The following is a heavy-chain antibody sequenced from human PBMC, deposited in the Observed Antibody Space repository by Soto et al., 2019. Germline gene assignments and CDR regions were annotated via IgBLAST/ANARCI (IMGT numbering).Heavy chain of an antibody. D-gene: IGHD3-22*01. CDR2: IYYSGRT. CDR1: GGSISSGDYY. V-gene: IGHV4-30-4*01. J-gene: IGHJ4*02. Sequence: PSETLSLTCTVSGGSISSGDYYWSWIRQPPGKGLEWIWYIYYSGRTYYNPSLKSRVTISVDTSKNQFSLKLSSVTAADTAVYYCARGGVDYYDSSGYYFSPYYFDYWGQGTLVTVAS. CDR3: ARGGVDYYDSSGYYFSPYYFDY.